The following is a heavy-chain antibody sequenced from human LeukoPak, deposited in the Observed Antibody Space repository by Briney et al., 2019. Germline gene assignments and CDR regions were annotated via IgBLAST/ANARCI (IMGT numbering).Heavy chain of an antibody. CDR2: IYYSGST. J-gene: IGHJ5*02. D-gene: IGHD2-2*02. V-gene: IGHV4-39*07. CDR3: ARYCSSTSCYTVTFDP. Sequence: SETLPLTCTVSGGSISSSSYYWGWIRQPPGKGLEWIGSIYYSGSTYYNPSLKSRVTISVDTSKNQFSLKLSSVTAADTAVYYCARYCSSTSCYTVTFDPWGQGTLVTVSS. CDR1: GGSISSSSYY.